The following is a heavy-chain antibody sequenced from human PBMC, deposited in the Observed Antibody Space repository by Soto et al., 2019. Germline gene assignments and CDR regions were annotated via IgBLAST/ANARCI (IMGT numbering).Heavy chain of an antibody. CDR1: GASISSGAYY. J-gene: IGHJ4*01. V-gene: IGHV4-31*03. CDR3: ASIGLSRRDSSIG. CDR2: IYNIRST. Sequence: QVQLQESGPGLVKPSQTLSLTCTVSGASISSGAYYWTWIRQHPGQGLEWIGNIYNIRSTYYSPSFKGRVSISVDTSENQFSLRLRSVTAADTAVYYCASIGLSRRDSSIGWGQGTLVTVSS. D-gene: IGHD3-22*01.